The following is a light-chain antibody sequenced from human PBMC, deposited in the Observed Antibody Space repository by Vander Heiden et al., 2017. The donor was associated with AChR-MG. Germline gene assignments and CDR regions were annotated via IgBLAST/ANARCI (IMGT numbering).Light chain of an antibody. V-gene: IGKV1-5*03. Sequence: VQMPQSPSTLSASVGDRVTITVRASQSISSWLAWYQQKPGKAPKLLIYRASRLESGVPARFSGGGSGTEFTLTISSLQPDDFATYYCQQYNSYSRTFGQGTRVEIK. CDR3: QQYNSYSRT. J-gene: IGKJ1*01. CDR1: QSISSW. CDR2: RAS.